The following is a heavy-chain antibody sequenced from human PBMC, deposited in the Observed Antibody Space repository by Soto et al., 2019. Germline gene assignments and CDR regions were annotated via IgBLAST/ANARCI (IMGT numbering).Heavy chain of an antibody. Sequence: QVLLVESGGGVVQPGRSLRLSCAASGFTFSSDGMHWDRQAPGKGLEWVAVISYDGSIKYYADSVKGRFTISRDNSKNTLYLQMNSLRAEDTAVYYCARNGGKWLRLVLHYDYWGQGTLVTVSS. D-gene: IGHD5-12*01. V-gene: IGHV3-30*03. J-gene: IGHJ4*02. CDR2: ISYDGSIK. CDR3: ARNGGKWLRLVLHYDY. CDR1: GFTFSSDG.